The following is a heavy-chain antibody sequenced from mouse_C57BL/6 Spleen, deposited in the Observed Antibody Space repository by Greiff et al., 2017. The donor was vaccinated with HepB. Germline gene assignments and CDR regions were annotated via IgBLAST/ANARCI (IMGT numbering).Heavy chain of an antibody. D-gene: IGHD2-2*01. CDR3: ARWDGYDVSMDY. CDR2: IDPSDSYT. V-gene: IGHV1-69*01. Sequence: VKLQQPGAELVMPGASVKLSCKASGYTFTSYWMHWVKQRPGQGLEWIGEIDPSDSYTNYNQKFKGKSTLTVDKSSSTAYMQLSSLTSEDSAVYYCARWDGYDVSMDYWGQGTSVTVSS. CDR1: GYTFTSYW. J-gene: IGHJ4*01.